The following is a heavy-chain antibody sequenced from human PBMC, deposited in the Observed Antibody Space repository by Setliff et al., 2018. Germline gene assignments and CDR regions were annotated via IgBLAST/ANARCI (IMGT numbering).Heavy chain of an antibody. CDR1: GASISSGSHY. V-gene: IGHV4-61*09. Sequence: SETLSLTCNVSGASISSGSHYWSWIRQSAGEKPTWIGHVYSTGSTNYNPSFESRVSISVDNSNKQFSLKMTSVTAADTAMYYCVRDRYGRNSDGSGVYNWFDSWGQGILVTVSS. D-gene: IGHD2-15*01. J-gene: IGHJ5*01. CDR3: VRDRYGRNSDGSGVYNWFDS. CDR2: VYSTGST.